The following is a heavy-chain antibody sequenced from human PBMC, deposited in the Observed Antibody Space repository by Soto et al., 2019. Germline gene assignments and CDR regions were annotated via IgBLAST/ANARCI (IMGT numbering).Heavy chain of an antibody. D-gene: IGHD1-26*01. CDR1: GGTFSSYA. J-gene: IGHJ4*02. Sequence: QVQLVQSGAEVKKPGSSVKVSCKASGGTFSSYAISWVRQAPGQGLEWMGGIIPIFGTANYAQKFQGRVTITADESTSTAYMELSTRKSEDTAVYYCARDLPHGRVGATHYFDYWGQGTLVTVSS. CDR2: IIPIFGTA. V-gene: IGHV1-69*01. CDR3: ARDLPHGRVGATHYFDY.